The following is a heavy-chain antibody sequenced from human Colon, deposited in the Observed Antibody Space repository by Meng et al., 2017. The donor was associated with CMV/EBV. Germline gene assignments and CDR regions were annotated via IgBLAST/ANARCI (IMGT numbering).Heavy chain of an antibody. CDR3: ANDSPQNNPVYFDS. V-gene: IGHV3-23*01. D-gene: IGHD1/OR15-1a*01. CDR1: GFTFSNFV. Sequence: GESLKISCAASGFTFSNFVMSWVRHAPGKGLEWVSTINAGGGRTYSTDSEKGRFTISRDKSKNTLYLQVNNLRIEDTAVYYCANDSPQNNPVYFDSWGQGALVTVSS. CDR2: INAGGGRT. J-gene: IGHJ4*02.